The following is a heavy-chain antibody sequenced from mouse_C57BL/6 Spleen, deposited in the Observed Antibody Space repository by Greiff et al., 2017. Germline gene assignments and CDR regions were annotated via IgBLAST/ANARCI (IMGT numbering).Heavy chain of an antibody. CDR1: GYTFTGYW. CDR3: AINYDFGISPCYSRDY. CDR2: IHPSDSDT. Sequence: QVQLQQPGAELVKPGASVKVSCKASGYTFTGYWMHWVKQRPGQGLEWIGRIHPSDSDTNYNQKFKGKATLTVDKSSSTAYLHLSSLTSEYSAVFFCAINYDFGISPCYSRDYWGQGTSVTVSS. V-gene: IGHV1-74*01. D-gene: IGHD1-1*01. J-gene: IGHJ4*01.